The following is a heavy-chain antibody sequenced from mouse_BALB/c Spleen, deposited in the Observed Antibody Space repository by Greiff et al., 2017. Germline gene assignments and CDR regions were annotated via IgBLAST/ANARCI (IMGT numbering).Heavy chain of an antibody. CDR3: ATTYYAMDY. V-gene: IGHV7-3*02. CDR1: GFTFTDYY. J-gene: IGHJ4*01. CDR2: IRNKANGYTT. Sequence: EVMLVESGGGLVQPGGSLRLSCATSGFTFTDYYMSWVRQPPGKALEWLGFIRNKANGYTTEYSASVKGRFTISRDNSQSILYLQMNTLRAEDSATYYCATTYYAMDYWGQGTSVTVSS. D-gene: IGHD2-12*01.